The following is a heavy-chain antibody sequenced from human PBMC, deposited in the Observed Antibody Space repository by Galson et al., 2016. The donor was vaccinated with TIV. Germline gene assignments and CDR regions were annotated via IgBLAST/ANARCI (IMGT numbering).Heavy chain of an antibody. CDR3: TRAAGKNGASCYATCETFDI. V-gene: IGHV4-59*01. CDR2: VYYTGST. Sequence: SETLSLTCTVSGGTINTYPWNWIRQSPGKGLEWIGYVYYTGSTNYNPSLKSRVTISVDTSKNQFSLNLNSVTSADTAVYYCTRAAGKNGASCYATCETFDIWGQGTMVTVSS. CDR1: GGTINTYP. J-gene: IGHJ3*02. D-gene: IGHD2-2*01.